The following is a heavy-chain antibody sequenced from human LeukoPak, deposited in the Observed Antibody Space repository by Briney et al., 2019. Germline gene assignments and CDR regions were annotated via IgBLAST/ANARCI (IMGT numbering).Heavy chain of an antibody. CDR1: GFTFSSYA. J-gene: IGHJ4*02. V-gene: IGHV3-64*01. CDR2: ISNNGVST. Sequence: GGSLRLSCAASGFTFSSYAMSWVRQAPGKGLEYVSVISNNGVSTYYANSVKGRFTISRDNSKNTLYLQMNSLRAEDTAVYYCARDEKYWGQGTLVTVSS. CDR3: ARDEKY.